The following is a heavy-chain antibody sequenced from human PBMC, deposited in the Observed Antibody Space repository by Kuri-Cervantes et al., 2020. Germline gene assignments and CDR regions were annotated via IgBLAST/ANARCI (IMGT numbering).Heavy chain of an antibody. CDR2: IWYDGSNK. CDR3: ARVRGSYSSDY. Sequence: GGSLRLCCAASGFTFSSYGMHWVRQAPGKGLEWVAVIWYDGSNKYYADSVKGRFTISRDNAKNSLYLQMNSLRAEDTAVYYCARVRGSYSSDYWGQGILVTVSS. J-gene: IGHJ4*02. D-gene: IGHD1-26*01. V-gene: IGHV3-33*01. CDR1: GFTFSSYG.